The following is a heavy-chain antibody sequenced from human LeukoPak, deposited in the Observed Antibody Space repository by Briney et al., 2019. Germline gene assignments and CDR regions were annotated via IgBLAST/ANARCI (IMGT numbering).Heavy chain of an antibody. CDR2: TYYSGST. J-gene: IGHJ6*02. D-gene: IGHD1-26*01. V-gene: IGHV4-59*01. Sequence: SETLSLTCTVSGGSISSYYWSWIRQPPGKGLEWIGYTYYSGSTNYNPSLKSRVTISVDTSKNQFSLKLSSVTAADTAVYYCARDVRASYYYGMDVWGQGTTVTVSS. CDR1: GGSISSYY. CDR3: ARDVRASYYYGMDV.